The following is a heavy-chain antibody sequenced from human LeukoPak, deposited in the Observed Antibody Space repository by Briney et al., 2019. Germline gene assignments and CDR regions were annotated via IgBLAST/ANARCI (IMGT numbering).Heavy chain of an antibody. CDR2: INSDGSST. V-gene: IGHV3-74*01. CDR1: GFTFGNYA. J-gene: IGHJ4*02. CDR3: ASGSYYSY. Sequence: GGSLRLSCAASGFTFGNYAMSWVRQAPGKGLVWVSRINSDGSSTSYADSVKGRFTISRDNAKNTLYLQMNSLRAEDTAVYYCASGSYYSYWGQGTLVTVSS. D-gene: IGHD1-26*01.